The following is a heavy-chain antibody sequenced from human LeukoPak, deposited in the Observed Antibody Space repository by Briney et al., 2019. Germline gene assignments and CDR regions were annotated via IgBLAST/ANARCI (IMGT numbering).Heavy chain of an antibody. V-gene: IGHV4-30-2*01. Sequence: PSETLSLTCTVSGGSIRSGGYYWSWIRQPPGKGLEWIGYINQSGSTYYNLSLKSRVTISVDRSKNQFSLKLSSVTAADTAVYFCAIHDTGAYHYWGQGNLVTVSS. D-gene: IGHD2-8*02. CDR3: AIHDTGAYHY. CDR1: GGSIRSGGYY. J-gene: IGHJ4*02. CDR2: INQSGST.